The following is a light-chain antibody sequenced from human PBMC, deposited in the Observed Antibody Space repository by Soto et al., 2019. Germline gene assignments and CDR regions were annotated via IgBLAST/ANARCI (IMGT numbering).Light chain of an antibody. V-gene: IGKV3-20*01. CDR2: PAS. CDR1: QSVNSRF. J-gene: IGKJ2*01. CDR3: QQYGDSPPNA. Sequence: EIVLTQSPGTLSLSPGESATLSCRASQSVNSRFLAWYQHKPGQAPRLLIYPASTRATGIPDRFSGSASGTDFTLTISRLEPEDFAVYYCQQYGDSPPNAFGQGTELEIK.